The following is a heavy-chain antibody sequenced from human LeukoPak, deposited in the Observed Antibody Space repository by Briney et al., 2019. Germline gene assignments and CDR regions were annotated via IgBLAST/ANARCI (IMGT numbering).Heavy chain of an antibody. CDR2: IYTSGST. CDR3: ARSQQLIRTFDS. D-gene: IGHD6-13*01. CDR1: GGSISSGSYY. Sequence: PSETLSLTCTVSGGSISSGSYYWSWIRQPAGKGLEWIGRIYTSGSTNYNPSLKSRVTISVDTSKNQFSLKLSSVTAADTAVYYCARSQQLIRTFDSWGQGTPVTVSS. J-gene: IGHJ4*02. V-gene: IGHV4-61*02.